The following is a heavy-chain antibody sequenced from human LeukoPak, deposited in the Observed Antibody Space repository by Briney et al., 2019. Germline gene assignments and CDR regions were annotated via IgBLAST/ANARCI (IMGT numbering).Heavy chain of an antibody. D-gene: IGHD3-10*01. J-gene: IGHJ4*02. Sequence: PSETLSLTCTVSGGSISSYYWSWVRQPPGKGLEWIGYIYYSGSTSYNPSLKSRVAISVDTSKNQFSLKLSSVTAADTAVYYCARHILSGFDYWGQGTLVTVSS. CDR3: ARHILSGFDY. V-gene: IGHV4-59*08. CDR2: IYYSGST. CDR1: GGSISSYY.